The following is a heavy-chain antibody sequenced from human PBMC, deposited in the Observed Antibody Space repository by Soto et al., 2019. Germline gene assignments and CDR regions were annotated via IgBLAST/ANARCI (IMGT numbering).Heavy chain of an antibody. J-gene: IGHJ3*02. CDR1: GFTFSNAW. V-gene: IGHV3-15*01. D-gene: IGHD1-26*01. CDR3: TTDGYQWELPSDAFDI. CDR2: IKSKTDGGTT. Sequence: GGSLRLSCAASGFTFSNAWMSWVRQAPGKGLEWVGRIKSKTDGGTTDYAAPVKGRLTISRDDSKNTLYLQMNSLKTEDTAVYYCTTDGYQWELPSDAFDIWGQGTMVTLSS.